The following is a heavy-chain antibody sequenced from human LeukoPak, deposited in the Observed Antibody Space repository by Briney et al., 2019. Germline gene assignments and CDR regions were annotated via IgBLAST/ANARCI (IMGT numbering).Heavy chain of an antibody. CDR3: ARDAAGYDP. V-gene: IGHV3-7*01. D-gene: IGHD6-13*01. J-gene: IGHJ5*02. CDR2: IKEDGTKK. CDR1: GFTFNTFW. Sequence: GGSLSLSCAASGFTFNTFWMSWVRQTPGKGLEGVVNIKEDGTKKYYVDSVKGRFTISRDNAENSLYLQMNSLRAEDTAVYYCARDAAGYDPWGQGTLVTVSS.